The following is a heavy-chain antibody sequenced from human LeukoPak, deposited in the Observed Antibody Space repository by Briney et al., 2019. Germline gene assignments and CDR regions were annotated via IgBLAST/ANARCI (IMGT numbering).Heavy chain of an antibody. CDR1: GGSISSYY. J-gene: IGHJ1*01. CDR2: IYYSGST. CDR3: ARHDVAGATTDYFQH. Sequence: SETLSLTCTVSGGSISSYYWSWIRQPPGKGPEWIGYIYYSGSTSYNPSLKSRVTISVDTSKNQISLKLDSVTAADTAVYYCARHDVAGATTDYFQHWGQGTLVTVSS. D-gene: IGHD1-26*01. V-gene: IGHV4-59*08.